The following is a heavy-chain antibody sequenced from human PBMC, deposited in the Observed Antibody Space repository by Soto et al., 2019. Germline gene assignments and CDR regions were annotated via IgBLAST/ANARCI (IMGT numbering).Heavy chain of an antibody. CDR2: ISRSGGST. CDR3: AKDERDRARGGDY. J-gene: IGHJ4*02. D-gene: IGHD3-16*01. V-gene: IGHV3-23*01. CDR1: GFTSSSYA. Sequence: GGSLRLSCAASGFTSSSYAMSWVRQAPGKGLEWVSTISRSGGSTYYADSVKGRFTISRDNSKNTLYLQMNSLRAEDTAVYYCAKDERDRARGGDYWGQGTLVTVSS.